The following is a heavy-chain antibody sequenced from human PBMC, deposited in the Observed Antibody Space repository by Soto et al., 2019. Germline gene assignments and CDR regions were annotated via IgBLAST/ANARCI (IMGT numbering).Heavy chain of an antibody. J-gene: IGHJ4*02. CDR1: GYTFTKYG. CDR2: INAYNGNT. D-gene: IGHD6-13*01. CDR3: PSSPGYRTSWSQDLAY. V-gene: IGHV1-18*01. Sequence: QVQLVQSGGEVKKPGASVKVSCKASGYTFTKYGISWVRQAPGQGLEWRGWINAYNGNTNYAEKLQGRVTMTTDTSTSTVYLELRSLGSDDTAVYFCPSSPGYRTSWSQDLAYWGQGTLVTVSS.